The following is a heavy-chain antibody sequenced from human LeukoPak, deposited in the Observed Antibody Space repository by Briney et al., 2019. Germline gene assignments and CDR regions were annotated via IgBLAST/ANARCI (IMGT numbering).Heavy chain of an antibody. CDR3: AKDRAAPSPGGSS. CDR1: GFTFSDYY. Sequence: GGSLRLSCAASGFTFSDYYMSWIRQAPGKGLEWVSYISSSGSTIYYADSVKGRFTISRDNSKNTLYLQMNSLRAEDTAVYYCAKDRAAPSPGGSSWGQGTLVTVSS. V-gene: IGHV3-11*01. J-gene: IGHJ4*02. D-gene: IGHD6-25*01. CDR2: ISSSGSTI.